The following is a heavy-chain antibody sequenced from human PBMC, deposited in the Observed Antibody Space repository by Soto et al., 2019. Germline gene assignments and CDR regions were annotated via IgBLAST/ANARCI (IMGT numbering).Heavy chain of an antibody. Sequence: ESIRIRYTGSGNNCISYWGGWVRQMPGKGLEWMGIIYLGDSDTRYSPTFQGQVTISADRSINTSYLRWSSLKASDTAMYYCARQEYCSSTSCYKVDSWGQGTLVTGFS. J-gene: IGHJ4*02. CDR3: ARQEYCSSTSCYKVDS. D-gene: IGHD2-2*02. V-gene: IGHV5-51*01. CDR2: IYLGDSDT. CDR1: GNNCISYW.